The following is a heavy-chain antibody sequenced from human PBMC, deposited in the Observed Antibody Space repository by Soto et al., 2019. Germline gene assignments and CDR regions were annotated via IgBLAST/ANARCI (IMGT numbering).Heavy chain of an antibody. J-gene: IGHJ4*02. CDR2: VDYSGNT. V-gene: IGHV4-39*01. Sequence: LSLTCTVSRDSISSSPYYWGWIRQPPGKGLEWIGSVDYSGNTYYNPSLKSRVTISVDTSNNQFSLKLSSVTAADTAVFCCAISSESTVIHYFDYWGQGTLVTVSS. CDR3: AISSESTVIHYFDY. CDR1: RDSISSSPYY. D-gene: IGHD4-17*01.